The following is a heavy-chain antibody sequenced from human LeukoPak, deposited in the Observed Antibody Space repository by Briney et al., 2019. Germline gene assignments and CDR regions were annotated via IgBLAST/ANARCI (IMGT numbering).Heavy chain of an antibody. CDR2: IQRDGSDQ. CDR1: GFTFSNYA. CDR3: ARGVSRTGYYYYGMDV. D-gene: IGHD3-3*02. V-gene: IGHV3-30*02. Sequence: GGSLRLSCAASGFTFSNYAMHWVRQPPGKGLEWVTLIQRDGSDQYYADSVKGRFTISRDNSKNTLYLQMNNLRAEDTAVYYCARGVSRTGYYYYGMDVWGQGTTVTVSS. J-gene: IGHJ6*02.